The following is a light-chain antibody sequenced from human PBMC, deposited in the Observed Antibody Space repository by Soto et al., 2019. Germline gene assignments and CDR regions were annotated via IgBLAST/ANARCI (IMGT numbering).Light chain of an antibody. Sequence: QSVLTQPPSASGSPGQSVTISCTGTSSDVGGSDYVSWYQQDPGKAPKLIIYEVTKRPAGVPARFSGSKSGNTASLTVSGLQADDESYYYCSSFARGDNPHVLFGGGTKLTVL. J-gene: IGLJ2*01. CDR2: EVT. V-gene: IGLV2-8*01. CDR1: SSDVGGSDY. CDR3: SSFARGDNPHVL.